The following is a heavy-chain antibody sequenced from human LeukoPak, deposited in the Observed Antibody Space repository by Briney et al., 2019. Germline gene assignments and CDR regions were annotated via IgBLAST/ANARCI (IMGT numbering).Heavy chain of an antibody. D-gene: IGHD3-22*01. V-gene: IGHV3-30*03. CDR3: ARGGVLHYYDSSGYGIDY. Sequence: GSLRLSCAASGFTFSSYGMHWVRQAPGKGLEWVAVISYDGSNKYYADSVKGRFTISRDNSKNTLYLQMNSLRAEDTAVYYCARGGVLHYYDSSGYGIDYWGQGTLVTVSS. J-gene: IGHJ4*02. CDR2: ISYDGSNK. CDR1: GFTFSSYG.